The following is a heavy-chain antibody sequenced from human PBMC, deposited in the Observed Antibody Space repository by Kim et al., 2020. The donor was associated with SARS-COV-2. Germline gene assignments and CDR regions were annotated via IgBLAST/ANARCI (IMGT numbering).Heavy chain of an antibody. Sequence: GGSLRLSCAASGFTFSSYGMHWVRQAPGKGLEWVAVIWYDGSNKYYADSVKGRFTISRDNSKNTLYLQMNSLRAEDTAVYYCAKDLSPCSGGSCYRYYYYYGMDVWGQGTTVTVSS. J-gene: IGHJ6*02. CDR3: AKDLSPCSGGSCYRYYYYYGMDV. CDR2: IWYDGSNK. CDR1: GFTFSSYG. V-gene: IGHV3-33*06. D-gene: IGHD2-15*01.